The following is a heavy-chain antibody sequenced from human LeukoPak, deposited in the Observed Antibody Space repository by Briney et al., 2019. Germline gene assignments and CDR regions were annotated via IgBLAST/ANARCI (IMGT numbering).Heavy chain of an antibody. CDR3: ATPLDYYDRSDSHQGGD. V-gene: IGHV3-7*03. D-gene: IGHD3-22*01. J-gene: IGHJ4*02. CDR2: IKHDGSEK. Sequence: GGSLRLSCAASGLTFSKHWMTWVRQAPGKGLEWVANIKHDGSEKNYVDSVKGRFTISRDNAKNSLYLQMNSLRAEDTAVYYCATPLDYYDRSDSHQGGDWGQGTLVTVSS. CDR1: GLTFSKHW.